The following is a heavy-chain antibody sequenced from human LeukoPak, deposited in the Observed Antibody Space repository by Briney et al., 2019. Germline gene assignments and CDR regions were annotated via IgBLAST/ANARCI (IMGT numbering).Heavy chain of an antibody. D-gene: IGHD4-11*01. V-gene: IGHV3-23*01. CDR3: ARGYSNLAY. J-gene: IGHJ4*02. CDR1: GSGFSFSSYA. CDR2: ISGSSDST. Sequence: GGSLRLSCAASGSGFSFSSYAMSWVRQAPGKGLEWVSGISGSSDSTHYADSVKGRFTISRDNSKNTLFLQMNSLRVEDTAVYYCARGYSNLAYWGQGTLVIVSS.